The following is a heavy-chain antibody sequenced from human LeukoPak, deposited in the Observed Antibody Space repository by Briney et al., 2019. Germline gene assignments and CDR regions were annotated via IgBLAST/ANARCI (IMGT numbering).Heavy chain of an antibody. J-gene: IGHJ5*02. CDR1: GFTFGWHW. CDR2: IKQDGSQR. CDR3: ARDSGRGGESGYYDL. Sequence: GGSLRLSCAASGFTFGWHWMSWVRQAPGRGLEWVANIKQDGSQRYYVDSVKGRFTISRDNAKNSLYLQMSSLRAEDTAMYYCARDSGRGGESGYYDLWGQGTLVAVSS. D-gene: IGHD3-3*01. V-gene: IGHV3-7*01.